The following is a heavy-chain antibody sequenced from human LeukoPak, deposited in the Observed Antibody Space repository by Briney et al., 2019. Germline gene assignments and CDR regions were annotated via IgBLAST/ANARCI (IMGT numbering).Heavy chain of an antibody. V-gene: IGHV4-61*02. CDR3: ASSYYYDSSGYSKGAFDI. J-gene: IGHJ3*02. D-gene: IGHD3-22*01. CDR2: IYTSGST. Sequence: SQTLSLTCTVSGGSISSGSYYWSWIWQPAGKGLEWIGRIYTSGSTNYNPSLKSRVTISVDTSKNQFSLKLSSVTAADTAVYYCASSYYYDSSGYSKGAFDIWGQGTMVTVSS. CDR1: GGSISSGSYY.